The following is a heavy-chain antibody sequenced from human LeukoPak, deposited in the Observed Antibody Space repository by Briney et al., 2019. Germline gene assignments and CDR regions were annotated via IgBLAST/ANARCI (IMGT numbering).Heavy chain of an antibody. CDR3: ARAISGGSPITASDY. J-gene: IGHJ4*02. V-gene: IGHV1-2*02. CDR1: GYTFTGYN. Sequence: ASVKVSCKASGYTFTGYNMYWVRHAPGQGLEWMGWINPNSDFTNYAQNFQGRVAITSDTSISTAYMELSRLRSDDTAIYYCARAISGGSPITASDYWGQGTLVTVSS. D-gene: IGHD2-15*01. CDR2: INPNSDFT.